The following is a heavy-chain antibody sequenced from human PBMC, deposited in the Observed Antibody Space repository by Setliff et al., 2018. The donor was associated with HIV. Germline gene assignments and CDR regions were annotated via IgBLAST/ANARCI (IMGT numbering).Heavy chain of an antibody. D-gene: IGHD1-26*01. CDR1: NGSFSDYS. Sequence: PSETLSLTCAVYNGSFSDYSWNWIRQSPGKGLEWIGEITDSGGSKYNPSLESRVTISVDTSKNQFSLNLTSVTVADTGIYYCASPYSGSYSGFQYWGQGTLVTVSS. CDR3: ASPYSGSYSGFQY. CDR2: ITDSGGS. J-gene: IGHJ1*01. V-gene: IGHV4-34*01.